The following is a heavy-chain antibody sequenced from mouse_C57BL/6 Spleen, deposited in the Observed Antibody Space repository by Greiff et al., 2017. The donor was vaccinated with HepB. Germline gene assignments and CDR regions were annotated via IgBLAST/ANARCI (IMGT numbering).Heavy chain of an antibody. D-gene: IGHD2-4*01. CDR2: IYPGSGST. V-gene: IGHV1-55*01. CDR3: ARWQYDYDVDY. CDR1: GYTFTSYW. Sequence: VQLQQPGAELVKPGASVKISCKASGYTFTSYWITWVKQRPGQGLEWIGDIYPGSGSTNYNEKFKSKATLTVDTSSSTAYMQLSSLTSEDSAVYYCARWQYDYDVDYWGQGTTLTVSS. J-gene: IGHJ2*01.